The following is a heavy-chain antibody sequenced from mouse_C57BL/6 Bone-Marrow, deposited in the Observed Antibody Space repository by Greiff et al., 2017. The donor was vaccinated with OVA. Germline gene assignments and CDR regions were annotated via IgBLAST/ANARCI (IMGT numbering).Heavy chain of an antibody. J-gene: IGHJ3*01. V-gene: IGHV14-4*01. CDR1: GFNIKDDY. Sequence: EVMLVESGAELVRPGASVKLSCTASGFNIKDDYMHWVKQRPEQGLEWIGWIDPENGDTEYASKFQGKATITADTSSNTAYLQLSSLTSEDTAVYYCTTGDYGYDGAWFAYWGQGTLVTVSA. D-gene: IGHD2-2*01. CDR2: IDPENGDT. CDR3: TTGDYGYDGAWFAY.